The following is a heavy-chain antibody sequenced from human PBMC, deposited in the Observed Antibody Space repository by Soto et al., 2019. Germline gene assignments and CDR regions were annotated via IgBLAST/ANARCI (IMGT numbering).Heavy chain of an antibody. D-gene: IGHD1-26*01. CDR1: GFTFSSYA. V-gene: IGHV3-23*01. J-gene: IGHJ4*02. CDR3: AKDPNRIVGATMGDY. Sequence: GGSLRLSCAASGFTFSSYAMSWVRQAPGKGLEWVSAISGSGGSTYYADSVKGRFTISRDNSKNTLYLQMNSLRAEDTAVYYCAKDPNRIVGATMGDYWGQGTLVTVSS. CDR2: ISGSGGST.